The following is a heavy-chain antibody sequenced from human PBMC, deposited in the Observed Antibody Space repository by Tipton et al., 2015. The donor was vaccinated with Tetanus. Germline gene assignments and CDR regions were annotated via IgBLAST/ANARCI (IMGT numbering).Heavy chain of an antibody. Sequence: TLSLTCTVSGGSISGSEYYWSWIRQPPGKGLEWIGYIYYSGSTNYNSSLKSRVTISVDTSKNQFSLKLSSVTAADTAVYYCARGYNGYDILTAYPHYFDSWGQGTLVTVSS. CDR3: ARGYNGYDILTAYPHYFDS. J-gene: IGHJ4*02. CDR2: IYYSGST. D-gene: IGHD3-9*01. CDR1: GGSISGSEYY. V-gene: IGHV4-61*08.